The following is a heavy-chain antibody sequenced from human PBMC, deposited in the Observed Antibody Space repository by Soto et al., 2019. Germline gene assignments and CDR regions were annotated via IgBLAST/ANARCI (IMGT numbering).Heavy chain of an antibody. CDR1: GFTFSSYA. D-gene: IGHD3-22*01. V-gene: IGHV3-23*01. Sequence: GGSLRLSCAASGFTFSSYAVSWVRQAPGKGLEWVSAISGSGGSTYYADSVKGRFTISRDNSKNTLYLQMNSLRAEDTAVYYCAKAVWYYDSSGYDYWGQGTLVTVSS. CDR2: ISGSGGST. CDR3: AKAVWYYDSSGYDY. J-gene: IGHJ4*02.